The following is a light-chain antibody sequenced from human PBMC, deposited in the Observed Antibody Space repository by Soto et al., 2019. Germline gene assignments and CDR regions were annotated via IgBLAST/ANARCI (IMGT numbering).Light chain of an antibody. CDR2: GAS. J-gene: IGKJ1*01. Sequence: EIVMTQSPATLSVSPGERATLSCRASQSVSSNLAWYQQKPGQAPRLLIYGASNRATGIPDRFSGSGSGTDFTLTISRLEPEDFAVYYCQQYNNWPLFGQGTKVDIK. V-gene: IGKV3D-15*01. CDR1: QSVSSN. CDR3: QQYNNWPL.